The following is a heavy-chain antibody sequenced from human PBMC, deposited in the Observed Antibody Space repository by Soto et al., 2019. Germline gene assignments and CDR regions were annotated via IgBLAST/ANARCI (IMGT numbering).Heavy chain of an antibody. CDR1: GYTFTTCF. Sequence: ASVKVSCKASGYTFTTCFIHWLRQAPGQGPEWMGMINPSGGATSYAHNFEGRVTMTTVTSTTTLYMDLRSLTSDDTAVCFCARQGNSSSYYFDSWGQGSLVTVSS. V-gene: IGHV1-46*01. D-gene: IGHD3-22*01. J-gene: IGHJ4*02. CDR3: ARQGNSSSYYFDS. CDR2: INPSGGAT.